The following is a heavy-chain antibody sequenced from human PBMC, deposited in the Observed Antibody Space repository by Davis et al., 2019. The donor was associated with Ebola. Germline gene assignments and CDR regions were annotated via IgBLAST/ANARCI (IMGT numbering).Heavy chain of an antibody. CDR1: GFTFSSHA. Sequence: PGGSLRLSCAASGFTFSSHAMSWVRQAPGKGLEWVSGISGSGKDTYCADSLKSRFTISRDNSKNTLYLQMNSLRAEDSAVYYCAKFDCSGGSCYSLDYWGQGILVTVSS. CDR3: AKFDCSGGSCYSLDY. D-gene: IGHD2-15*01. J-gene: IGHJ4*02. CDR2: ISGSGKDT. V-gene: IGHV3-23*01.